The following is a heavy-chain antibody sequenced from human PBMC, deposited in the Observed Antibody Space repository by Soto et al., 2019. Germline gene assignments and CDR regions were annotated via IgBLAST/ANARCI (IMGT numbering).Heavy chain of an antibody. CDR1: GGSISSGDYY. V-gene: IGHV4-30-4*01. J-gene: IGHJ4*02. D-gene: IGHD5-18*01. CDR3: ARLGLGYSYGLYYFDY. CDR2: IYYSGST. Sequence: PSETLSLTCTVSGGSISSGDYYWSWIRQPPGKGLEWIGYIYYSGSTYYNPSLKSRVTISVDTSKNQFSLKLSSVTAADTAVYYCARLGLGYSYGLYYFDYWGQGTLVTVSS.